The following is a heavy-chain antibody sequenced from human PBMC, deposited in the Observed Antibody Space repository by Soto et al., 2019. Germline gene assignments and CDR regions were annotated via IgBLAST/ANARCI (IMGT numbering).Heavy chain of an antibody. CDR1: KFTFASYV. D-gene: IGHD3-22*01. CDR2: ISFDGTNK. Sequence: QVQLVESGGGVVQPERSQRLSCTASKFTFASYVMHWVRQAPGEGLEWVALISFDGTNKYYADSVKGRFTISRDNSKNTMYLQMNRLRPEDTAVYYCAREMIPMIMGGMSAMDVWGEGTTVTVST. J-gene: IGHJ6*04. V-gene: IGHV3-30*04. CDR3: AREMIPMIMGGMSAMDV.